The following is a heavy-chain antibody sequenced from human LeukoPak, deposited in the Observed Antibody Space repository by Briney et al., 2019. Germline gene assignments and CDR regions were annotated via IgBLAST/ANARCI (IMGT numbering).Heavy chain of an antibody. Sequence: LXXXXXXSGFSFXSYAMNWVRQAPGKGLEWVSVISSSGDSTYYADSVKGRFTISRDNSKNTLYLQMNSLRAEDTAVYYCAKVNSGWVIGAFVIWGQGTMVTVSS. D-gene: IGHD6-19*01. CDR1: GFSFXSYA. CDR3: AKVNSGWVIGAFVI. V-gene: IGHV3-23*01. CDR2: ISSSGDST. J-gene: IGHJ3*02.